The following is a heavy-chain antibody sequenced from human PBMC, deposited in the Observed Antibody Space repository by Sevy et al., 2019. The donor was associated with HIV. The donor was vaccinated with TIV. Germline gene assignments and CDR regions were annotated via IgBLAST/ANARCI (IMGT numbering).Heavy chain of an antibody. CDR1: GFTFSSYA. Sequence: GGSLRLSCAASGFTFSSYAMHWVRQAPGKGLEWVAVISYDGSNKYYADSVKGRFTISRGNSKNTLYLQMNSLRAEDTAVYYCARAIGRYFDYWGQGTLVTVSS. CDR2: ISYDGSNK. D-gene: IGHD1-1*01. V-gene: IGHV3-30-3*01. J-gene: IGHJ4*02. CDR3: ARAIGRYFDY.